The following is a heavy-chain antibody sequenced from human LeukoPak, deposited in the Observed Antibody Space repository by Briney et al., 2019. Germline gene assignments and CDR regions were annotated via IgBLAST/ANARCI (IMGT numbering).Heavy chain of an antibody. CDR2: IRYDGSNK. V-gene: IGHV3-30*02. Sequence: TGGSLRLSCAASGFTFSSYGMHWVRQAPGKGLEWVAFIRYDGSNKYYADSVKGRFTISRDNSKNTLYLQMNSLRAEDTAVYYCARSPTTDIVVVVAALFDYWGQGTLVTVSS. CDR1: GFTFSSYG. D-gene: IGHD2-15*01. CDR3: ARSPTTDIVVVVAALFDY. J-gene: IGHJ4*02.